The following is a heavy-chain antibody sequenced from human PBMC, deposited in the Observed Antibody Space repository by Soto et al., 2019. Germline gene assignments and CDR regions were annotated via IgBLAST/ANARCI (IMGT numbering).Heavy chain of an antibody. D-gene: IGHD3-3*01. Sequence: QVQLQESGPGLVKPSETLSLTCTVSGGSVSSESHYWSWIRQTPGKGLEWIGYIYYTGSTNYNPSLEGRVTMSVATSRDPVSLRLRYVTRAATAVYYCARDQYAFRSGSSYSAMEVWGQGTKVTVSS. CDR1: GGSVSSESHY. CDR3: ARDQYAFRSGSSYSAMEV. V-gene: IGHV4-61*01. J-gene: IGHJ6*02. CDR2: IYYTGST.